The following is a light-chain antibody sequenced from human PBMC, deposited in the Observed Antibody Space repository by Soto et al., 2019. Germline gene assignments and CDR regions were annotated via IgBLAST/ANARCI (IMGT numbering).Light chain of an antibody. CDR3: QRRSNWLT. J-gene: IGKJ4*01. Sequence: EIVLTQSPATLSLSPGEGATLSCRASQSVSSSLAWYQQKPGQAPRLLIYDASNRATGIPARFSGSGSGTDFTLTISSLEAEDFAVYYCQRRSNWLTFGGGTKVEIK. CDR1: QSVSSS. CDR2: DAS. V-gene: IGKV3-11*01.